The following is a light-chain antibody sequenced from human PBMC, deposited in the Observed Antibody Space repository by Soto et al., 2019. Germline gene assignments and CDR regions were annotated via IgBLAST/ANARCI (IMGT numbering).Light chain of an antibody. Sequence: IRLTQSPSSLSSSLGDRVTVTFLASQGISSSLAWYQQTPGKAPKFLVYAASTLQSGVPARFSGSGSGTDFTLTISSLQPEDFATYYCQQVNSYPLTFGGGTKVDIK. CDR2: AAS. CDR1: QGISSS. V-gene: IGKV1-9*01. J-gene: IGKJ4*01. CDR3: QQVNSYPLT.